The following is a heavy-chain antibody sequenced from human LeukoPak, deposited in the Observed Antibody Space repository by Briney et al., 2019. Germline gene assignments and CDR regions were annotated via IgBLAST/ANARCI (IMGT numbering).Heavy chain of an antibody. D-gene: IGHD3-16*01. Sequence: PSETLSLTCTVSGGSISSYYWSWIRQPAGKELEWIGRIYTSGSTNYNPSLKSRVTMSVDTSKNQFSLKLSSVTAADTAVYYCASQAWAGSYYYYMDVWGKGTTVTVSS. CDR1: GGSISSYY. V-gene: IGHV4-4*07. CDR3: ASQAWAGSYYYYMDV. J-gene: IGHJ6*03. CDR2: IYTSGST.